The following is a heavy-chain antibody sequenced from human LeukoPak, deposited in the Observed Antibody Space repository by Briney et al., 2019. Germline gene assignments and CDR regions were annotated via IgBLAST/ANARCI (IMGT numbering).Heavy chain of an antibody. CDR2: ISNDGSRK. V-gene: IGHV3-30*03. CDR3: ARDRAWNYFDY. D-gene: IGHD3-3*01. Sequence: PGGSLRLSCAASGFTFSIYAMSWVRQAPGKGLEWVAIISNDGSRKYYAHSVEGRFTISRDNSKNTLYLQMDSLRAEDTAVYYCARDRAWNYFDYWGQGTLVTVSS. CDR1: GFTFSIYA. J-gene: IGHJ4*02.